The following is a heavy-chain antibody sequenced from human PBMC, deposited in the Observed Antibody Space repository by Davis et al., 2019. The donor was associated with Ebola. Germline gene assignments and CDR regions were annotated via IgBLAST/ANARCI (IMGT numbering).Heavy chain of an antibody. CDR3: AVRRGDWNDDKFDY. V-gene: IGHV3-9*01. J-gene: IGHJ4*02. Sequence: SLKTSCAASGFRFDSYAMHWVRQAPRKGVEWVSSISWSGTTGYVDSVMGRFTISRDNSKNSLYMQMSSLRVEDTALYYCAVRRGDWNDDKFDYWGQGTLVTVSS. D-gene: IGHD1-1*01. CDR1: GFRFDSYA. CDR2: ISWSGTT.